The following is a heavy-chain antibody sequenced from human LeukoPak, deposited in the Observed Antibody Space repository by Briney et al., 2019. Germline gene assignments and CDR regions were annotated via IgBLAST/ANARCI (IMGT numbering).Heavy chain of an antibody. CDR3: ARTQDGYYDSSGYYPAVGAFDI. CDR1: GDSVSSSNW. D-gene: IGHD3-22*01. CDR2: IYYSGST. J-gene: IGHJ3*02. Sequence: PSETLSLTCTVSGDSVSSSNWWGWIRQPPGKGLEWIGYIYYSGSTYYNPSLKSRVTMSVDTSKNQFSLKLSSVTAVDTAVYYCARTQDGYYDSSGYYPAVGAFDIWGQGTMVTVSS. V-gene: IGHV4-28*01.